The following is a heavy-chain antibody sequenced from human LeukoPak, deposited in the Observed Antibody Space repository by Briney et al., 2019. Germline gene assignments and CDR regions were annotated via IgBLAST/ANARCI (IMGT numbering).Heavy chain of an antibody. D-gene: IGHD3-10*01. CDR1: GFTLSSYE. CDR3: ARGGITMVRGVIFYYYYMDV. CDR2: ISSSGSTI. J-gene: IGHJ6*03. V-gene: IGHV3-48*03. Sequence: GGSLTLSCAASGFTLSSYEMNWVRQAPGKGLEWVSYISSSGSTIYYADSVKGRFTISRDNAKNSLYLQMNSLRAEDTAVYYCARGGITMVRGVIFYYYYMDVWGKGTTVTVSS.